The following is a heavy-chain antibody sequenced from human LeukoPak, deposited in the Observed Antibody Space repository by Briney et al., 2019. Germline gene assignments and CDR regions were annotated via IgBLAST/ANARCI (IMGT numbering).Heavy chain of an antibody. Sequence: ASVMVSFKASGYTFTTYYMHGVRQAPGHGREGMGMFNPSSGSTTYEQKFPGRFAMTSDTSTSTLYMELSSLRSEDTAVYYCARDRRYNDYDYCFDYWGQGTLVTVSS. CDR2: FNPSSGST. V-gene: IGHV1-46*01. CDR3: ARDRRYNDYDYCFDY. J-gene: IGHJ4*02. CDR1: GYTFTTYY. D-gene: IGHD5-12*01.